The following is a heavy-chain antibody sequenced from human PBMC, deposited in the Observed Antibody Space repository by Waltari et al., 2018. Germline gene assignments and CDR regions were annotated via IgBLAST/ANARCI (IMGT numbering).Heavy chain of an antibody. J-gene: IGHJ4*02. CDR3: ARVALDRSGYYYYFDY. Sequence: ESGPGLVKPSQTLSLTCTVSGGSISSGGYYWSWIRQHPGKGLEWIGYIYYSGSTYYNPSLKSRVTISVDTSKNQFSLKLSSVTAADTAVYYCARVALDRSGYYYYFDYWGQGTLVTVSS. CDR1: GGSISSGGYY. V-gene: IGHV4-31*03. CDR2: IYYSGST. D-gene: IGHD3-22*01.